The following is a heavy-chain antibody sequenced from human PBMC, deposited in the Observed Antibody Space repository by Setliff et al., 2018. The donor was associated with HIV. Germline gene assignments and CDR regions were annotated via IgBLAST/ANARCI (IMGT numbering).Heavy chain of an antibody. CDR3: ARGLSFYDPGGFDY. J-gene: IGHJ4*02. Sequence: PSETLSLTCTVSGDSISTDYWTWIRQPPGKGLEWIGYIYNSASTSYNPSLKSRDTISVDTSKNQFSLKLSSVTAADTAVYYCARGLSFYDPGGFDYWGQGTLVTVSS. D-gene: IGHD3-22*01. V-gene: IGHV4-4*09. CDR1: GDSISTDY. CDR2: IYNSAST.